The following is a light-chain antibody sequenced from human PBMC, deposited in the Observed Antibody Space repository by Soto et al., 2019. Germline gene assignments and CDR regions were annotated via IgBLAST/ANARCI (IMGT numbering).Light chain of an antibody. V-gene: IGKV1-5*03. CDR1: QSISSW. CDR3: LQYNRYPST. J-gene: IGKJ2*01. Sequence: DIQMTQSPSTLSASVGDRVTITCRASQSISSWLAWYQQKPGKATKLLIYKASIVDSGVPSRFSGSGSGTEFTLAISSLQPDDVGPYYCLQYNRYPSTFGPGTKLEIK. CDR2: KAS.